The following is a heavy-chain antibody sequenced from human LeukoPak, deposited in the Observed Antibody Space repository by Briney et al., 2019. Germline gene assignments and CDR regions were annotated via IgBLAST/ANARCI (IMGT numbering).Heavy chain of an antibody. CDR1: GFTVSSNY. Sequence: GGSLRLSCAASGFTVSSNYMSWVRQAPGRGLEWVSVIYSGGSTYYADSVKGRFTISRHNSKNTLYLQMNSLRAEDTAVYYCAREGGGYSYGPTDAFDIWGQGTMVTVSS. CDR3: AREGGGYSYGPTDAFDI. J-gene: IGHJ3*02. D-gene: IGHD5-18*01. V-gene: IGHV3-53*04. CDR2: IYSGGST.